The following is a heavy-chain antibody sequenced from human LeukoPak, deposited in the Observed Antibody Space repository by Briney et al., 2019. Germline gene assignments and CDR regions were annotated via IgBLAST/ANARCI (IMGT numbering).Heavy chain of an antibody. Sequence: GGSLRLSCAAFGFIFSSHGMHWVRQSPGKGLEWVAVIWYDGSNKYYTDSVKGRFTISRDNSKNTVYLQMNSLRAEDTAIYYCAKDSSAYSGSYYDYWGQGTLVTVSS. J-gene: IGHJ4*02. D-gene: IGHD1-26*01. CDR3: AKDSSAYSGSYYDY. CDR1: GFIFSSHG. CDR2: IWYDGSNK. V-gene: IGHV3-33*06.